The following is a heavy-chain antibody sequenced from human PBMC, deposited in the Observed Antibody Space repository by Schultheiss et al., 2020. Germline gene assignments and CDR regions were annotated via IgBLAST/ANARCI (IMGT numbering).Heavy chain of an antibody. J-gene: IGHJ4*02. D-gene: IGHD6-19*01. CDR3: AKDILEYSSGGNDY. V-gene: IGHV3-30*02. CDR2: IWYDGSNK. Sequence: GESLKISCAASGFTFSSYGMHWVRQAPGKGLEWVAVIWYDGSNKYYADSVKGRFSISSDNSKNTLYLQMNSLRAEDTALYYCAKDILEYSSGGNDYWGQGTLVTV. CDR1: GFTFSSYG.